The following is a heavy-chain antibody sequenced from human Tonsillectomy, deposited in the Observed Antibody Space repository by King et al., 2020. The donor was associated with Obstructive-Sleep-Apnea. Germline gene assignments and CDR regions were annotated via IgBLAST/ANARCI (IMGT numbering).Heavy chain of an antibody. CDR3: ARDKEHKGYFYYGMDV. D-gene: IGHD2-21*01. J-gene: IGHJ6*01. CDR2: ISYDGSDK. V-gene: IGHV3-30*04. CDR1: GFTFSTYA. Sequence: VQLVESGGGGVQPGRSLRLSCAASGFTFSTYAIHWVRQAPGKGLEWVAVISYDGSDKYYADSVKGRFTISRYNSKNTLYPQMNTLREDDTAVYYCARDKEHKGYFYYGMDVWGQGTTVTVSS.